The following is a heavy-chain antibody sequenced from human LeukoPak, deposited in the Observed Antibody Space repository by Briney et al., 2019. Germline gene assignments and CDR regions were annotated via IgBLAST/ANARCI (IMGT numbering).Heavy chain of an antibody. CDR2: IIPILGIA. J-gene: IGHJ4*02. CDR1: GGNFSSYA. CDR3: ARVDTAMVIDY. V-gene: IGHV1-69*04. D-gene: IGHD5-18*01. Sequence: ASVKVSCKASGGNFSSYAISWVRQAPGQGLEWMGRIIPILGIANYAQKFQGRVTITADKSTSTAYMELSSLRSEDTAVYYCARVDTAMVIDYWGQGTLVTVSS.